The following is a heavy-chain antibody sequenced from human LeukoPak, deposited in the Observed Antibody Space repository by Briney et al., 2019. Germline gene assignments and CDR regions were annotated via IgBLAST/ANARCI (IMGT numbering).Heavy chain of an antibody. J-gene: IGHJ3*02. CDR2: INHSGST. D-gene: IGHD6-13*01. Sequence: SETLSLTCAVYGGSFSGYYWSWIRQPPGKGLEWIGEINHSGSTNYNPSLKSRVTISGDTSKNQFSLKLSSVTAADTAVYYCARDRISSWFAAFDIWGQGTMVTVSS. V-gene: IGHV4-34*01. CDR1: GGSFSGYY. CDR3: ARDRISSWFAAFDI.